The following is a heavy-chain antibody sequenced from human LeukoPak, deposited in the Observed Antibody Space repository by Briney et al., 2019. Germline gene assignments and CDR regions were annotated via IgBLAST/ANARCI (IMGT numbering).Heavy chain of an antibody. CDR2: ISSSSSTI. CDR3: ARVTTGSGSYAFDI. J-gene: IGHJ3*02. Sequence: PGGSLRLSCAASGFSFSSYSMNWVRQAPGKALEWVSCISSSSSTIYYADSVKGRFTISTDNAKNSLYLQMNSLSDEDTAVYYCARVTTGSGSYAFDIWGQGTMVTVSS. V-gene: IGHV3-48*02. D-gene: IGHD3-10*01. CDR1: GFSFSSYS.